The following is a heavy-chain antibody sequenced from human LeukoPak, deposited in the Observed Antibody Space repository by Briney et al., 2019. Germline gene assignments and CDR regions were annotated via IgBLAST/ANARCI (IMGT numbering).Heavy chain of an antibody. CDR1: GFTFSDYY. CDR2: ISSSGSTI. Sequence: TGGSLRLSCAASGFTFSDYYMSWIRQAPGKGLEWVSYISSSGSTIYYADSVKGRFTISRDNAKNSLYLQMNSLRAEDTAVYYCARDPYSRSLNYMDVWGKGTTVTISS. V-gene: IGHV3-11*04. J-gene: IGHJ6*03. D-gene: IGHD1-26*01. CDR3: ARDPYSRSLNYMDV.